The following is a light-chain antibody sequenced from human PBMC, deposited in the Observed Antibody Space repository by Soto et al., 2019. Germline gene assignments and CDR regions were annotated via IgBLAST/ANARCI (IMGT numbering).Light chain of an antibody. J-gene: IGKJ1*01. Sequence: DIQMTQSPSTLSASVGDRVTLTCRASQSVSNWLAWYQQKPGKAPKLLIYKASTLETGVPSRFSGSGSGTEFTLTISSLQPDDFATYYCQQYNSYSTFGQGTKVEVK. CDR1: QSVSNW. CDR3: QQYNSYST. CDR2: KAS. V-gene: IGKV1-5*03.